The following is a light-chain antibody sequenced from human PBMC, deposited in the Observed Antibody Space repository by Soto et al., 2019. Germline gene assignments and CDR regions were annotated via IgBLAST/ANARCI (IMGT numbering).Light chain of an antibody. J-gene: IGLJ1*01. Sequence: QSVLTQPPSVSEAPGQRVTISCTGSSSNIGAGYEAHWYQQVPGTAPKLLIYENNNRPSGVPDRFSGSKSGTSASLAITGLQAEDEADYYCQSYDGSLSGYVFGTGTKVTVL. CDR1: SSNIGAGYE. CDR3: QSYDGSLSGYV. V-gene: IGLV1-40*01. CDR2: ENN.